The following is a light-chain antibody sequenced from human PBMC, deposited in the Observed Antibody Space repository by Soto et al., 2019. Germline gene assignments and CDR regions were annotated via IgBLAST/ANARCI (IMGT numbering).Light chain of an antibody. CDR3: QVWDSSSDDSSDRTSDRWV. Sequence: YELTQPPSVSVAPGQTAMISCGGNNIGNKSVHWYQQRPGQAPVLVVYDDSDRPSGIPERFSGSNSGNTATLNISRVEAGDEADYYCQVWDSSSDDSSDRTSDRWVFGGGTQLTVL. CDR2: DDS. J-gene: IGLJ3*02. V-gene: IGLV3-21*02. CDR1: NIGNKS.